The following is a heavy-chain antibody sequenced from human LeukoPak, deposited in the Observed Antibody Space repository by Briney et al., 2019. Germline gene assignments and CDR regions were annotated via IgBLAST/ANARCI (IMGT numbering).Heavy chain of an antibody. V-gene: IGHV1-18*01. D-gene: IGHD3-10*01. Sequence: EASVKVSCKASGYTFTSYGISWVRQAPGQGLEWMGWISANDGNTDYPQKLQGRVTMTTDTSTSTAYMELRSLGSDDTAVYYCARESHVTREDYWGQGTLVTVSS. J-gene: IGHJ4*02. CDR1: GYTFTSYG. CDR2: ISANDGNT. CDR3: ARESHVTREDY.